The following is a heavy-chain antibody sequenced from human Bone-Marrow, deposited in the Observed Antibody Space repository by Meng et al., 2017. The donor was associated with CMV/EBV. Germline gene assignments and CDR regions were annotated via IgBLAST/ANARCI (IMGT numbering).Heavy chain of an antibody. Sequence: SETLSLTCSVSGGSVSSGTYYWSWIRRPPGKGLEWIGYISYTGSTKYNPSLLSRVTISADTSKSLFSLTLDSVTAADTALYYCARSRGGQLAPFDNWGLGILVTVYS. J-gene: IGHJ4*02. V-gene: IGHV4-61*03. CDR1: GGSVSSGTYY. CDR2: ISYTGST. D-gene: IGHD6-13*01. CDR3: ARSRGGQLAPFDN.